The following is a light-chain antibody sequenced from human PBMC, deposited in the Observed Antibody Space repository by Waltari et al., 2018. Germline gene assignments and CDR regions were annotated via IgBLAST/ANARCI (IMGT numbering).Light chain of an antibody. V-gene: IGLV4-69*01. CDR3: QTGGHGTWV. CDR2: VNSAGSH. J-gene: IGLJ3*02. Sequence: QLVLTQSPSASASLGASVKLTCTLSSGHSSNIIAFHPQQPEKGPRYLVKVNSAGSHSKGDEIPDRFSGSSSGAERYLTISSLQSEDEADYYCQTGGHGTWVFGGGTKLTVL. CDR1: SGHSSNI.